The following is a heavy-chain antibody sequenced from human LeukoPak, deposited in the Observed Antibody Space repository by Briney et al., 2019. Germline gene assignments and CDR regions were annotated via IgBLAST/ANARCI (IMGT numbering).Heavy chain of an antibody. V-gene: IGHV6-1*01. J-gene: IGHJ5*02. D-gene: IGHD2-2*02. CDR3: ARERYTRTGWFDP. CDR1: GDSVAINSAG. Sequence: SQTLSLTFAISGDSVAINSAGWNWIRQSPSRGSEWLGRTYYRSKWYNDYAVSVKSRITINPDTSKNQFSLQLNSVTPEDTAVYYCARERYTRTGWFDPWGQGTLVTVSS. CDR2: TYYRSKWYN.